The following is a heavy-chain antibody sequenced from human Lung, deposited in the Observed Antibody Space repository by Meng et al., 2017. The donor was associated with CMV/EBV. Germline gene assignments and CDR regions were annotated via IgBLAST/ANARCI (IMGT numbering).Heavy chain of an antibody. V-gene: IGHV1-18*01. D-gene: IGHD5-12*01. Sequence: ASVKVSCKASGYTFISYGISWVRQAPGQGLEWMGWISAYNGRTNYAQKFQGRVTMITDTSTNTAYTELRSLRSDDTAVYFCARGGYSDYDVRGSDYYYGMDVWGQGTTVTVSS. CDR3: ARGGYSDYDVRGSDYYYGMDV. CDR2: ISAYNGRT. J-gene: IGHJ6*02. CDR1: GYTFISYG.